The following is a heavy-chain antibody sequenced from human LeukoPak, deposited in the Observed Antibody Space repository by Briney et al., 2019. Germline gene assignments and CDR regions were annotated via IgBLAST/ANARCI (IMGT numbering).Heavy chain of an antibody. D-gene: IGHD3-10*01. CDR3: ARDSGTTGEVKFDP. V-gene: IGHV4-4*07. CDR2: IYGSVNT. CDR1: GGSISSYY. Sequence: SETLSLTCTVSGGSISSYYLSWIRQPAGKGLEWIGRIYGSVNTYNPSLKSRITLSLGTSKNQISLKMTSVTAADTALYYCARDSGTTGEVKFDPWGQGTLVTVSS. J-gene: IGHJ5*02.